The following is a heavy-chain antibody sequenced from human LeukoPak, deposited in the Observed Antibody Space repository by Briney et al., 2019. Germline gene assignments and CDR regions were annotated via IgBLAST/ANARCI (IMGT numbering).Heavy chain of an antibody. CDR3: AKEGYDSSAVYFDY. CDR2: ISYDGSNK. Sequence: GGSLRLSCAASGFTFSSYGMHWVRQAPGKGLEWVAVISYDGSNKYYADSVKGRFTISRDNSKNTLYLQMNSLRAEDTAVYYCAKEGYDSSAVYFDYWGQGTLVTVSS. J-gene: IGHJ4*02. V-gene: IGHV3-30*18. CDR1: GFTFSSYG. D-gene: IGHD3-22*01.